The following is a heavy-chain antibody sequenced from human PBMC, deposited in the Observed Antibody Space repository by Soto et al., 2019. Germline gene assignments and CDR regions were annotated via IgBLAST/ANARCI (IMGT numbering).Heavy chain of an antibody. CDR3: ARDRTFYFHY. D-gene: IGHD1-1*01. Sequence: CAVSGVTISIGGYDRIWNRQHPGKGLVSILNIYYSWITYYNPSIRRRATASVDTPNNQYFLKLSPGSAADTAVYYCARDRTFYFHYWGQGTLVT. V-gene: IGHV4-31*11. CDR1: GVTISIGGYD. J-gene: IGHJ4*02. CDR2: IYYSWIT.